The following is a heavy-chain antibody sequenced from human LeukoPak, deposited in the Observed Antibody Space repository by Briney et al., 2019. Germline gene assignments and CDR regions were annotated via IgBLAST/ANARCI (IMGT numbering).Heavy chain of an antibody. CDR3: ARGSTSAGWYPNWFDP. V-gene: IGHV3-7*01. CDR2: IKQDGSEK. Sequence: PGGSLRLSCAASGFTFSSYWMSWVRQAPGKGLEWVANIKQDGSEKYYVDSVKGRFTISRDNAKNSLYLQMNSLRAEDTAVYYCARGSTSAGWYPNWFDPWGQGTLVTVSS. J-gene: IGHJ5*02. CDR1: GFTFSSYW. D-gene: IGHD6-19*01.